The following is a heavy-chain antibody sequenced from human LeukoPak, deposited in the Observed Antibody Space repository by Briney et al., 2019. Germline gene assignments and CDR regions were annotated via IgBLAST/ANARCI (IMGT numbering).Heavy chain of an antibody. CDR3: ARDFRELGLDY. CDR2: IIPIFGTA. Sequence: ASVKVSCKASGGTFSSYAISWVRQAPGQGLEWMGGIIPIFGTANYAQKFQGRVTITADESMSTAYMELSSLRSEDTAVYYCARDFRELGLDYWGQGTLVTVSS. CDR1: GGTFSSYA. D-gene: IGHD7-27*01. V-gene: IGHV1-69*13. J-gene: IGHJ4*02.